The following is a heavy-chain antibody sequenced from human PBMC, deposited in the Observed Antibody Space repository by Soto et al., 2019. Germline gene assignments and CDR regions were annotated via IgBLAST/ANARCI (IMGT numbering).Heavy chain of an antibody. J-gene: IGHJ4*02. CDR3: AKGASTTVFAFNDY. V-gene: IGHV3-9*01. CDR1: GFTFDDYA. D-gene: IGHD4-17*01. Sequence: EVQLVESGGGLVQPGRSLRLSCAASGFTFDDYAMHWVRQGPGKGLEWVSSISWNSGNLGYAYSVKGRFTISRDNAKNSLYLQMNSLRGEDTALYYWAKGASTTVFAFNDYWGQGTLVTVSS. CDR2: ISWNSGNL.